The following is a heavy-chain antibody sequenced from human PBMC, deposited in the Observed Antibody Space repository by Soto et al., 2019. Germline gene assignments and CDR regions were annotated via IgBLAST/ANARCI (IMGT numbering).Heavy chain of an antibody. Sequence: QVQLQESGAGLVKPSETLSLTCTVSGGSVTSASYYWNWIRQPPGKGLEWIGLIYYNGNTKYNPSLKSRVTISVDTSKNQFSLSLSSVTAADTAVYYCAREYAFWGQGTLVTVSS. CDR3: AREYAF. CDR1: GGSVTSASYY. CDR2: IYYNGNT. D-gene: IGHD2-2*01. J-gene: IGHJ4*02. V-gene: IGHV4-61*01.